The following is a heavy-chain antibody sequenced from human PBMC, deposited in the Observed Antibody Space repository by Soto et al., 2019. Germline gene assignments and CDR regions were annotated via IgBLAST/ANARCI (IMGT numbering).Heavy chain of an antibody. CDR3: ARETHFIDY. CDR1: GFTFSSYE. J-gene: IGHJ4*02. V-gene: IGHV3-48*03. Sequence: PGGSLRLSCAASGFTFSSYEMNWVRQAPGKGLEWVSYISITGTSMDYADSVKGRFTISRDNAKNSLHLQLNSLRDEDTAVYYCARETHFIDYWGQGTLVSVSA. CDR2: ISITGTSM.